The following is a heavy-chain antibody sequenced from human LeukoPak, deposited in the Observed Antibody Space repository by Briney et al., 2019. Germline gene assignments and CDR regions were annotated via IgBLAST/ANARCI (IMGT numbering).Heavy chain of an antibody. CDR3: ARDRCSGGSCYSARGGPQYYYYGMGV. Sequence: GASVKVSCKASGYTFTNYAMSWVRQAPGQGLEWMGWINTNTGNPTYAQGFTGRFVFSQDTSVSTAYLQISSLKAEDTAVYYCARDRCSGGSCYSARGGPQYYYYGMGVWGQGTTVTASS. CDR1: GYTFTNYA. CDR2: INTNTGNP. J-gene: IGHJ6*02. V-gene: IGHV7-4-1*02. D-gene: IGHD2-15*01.